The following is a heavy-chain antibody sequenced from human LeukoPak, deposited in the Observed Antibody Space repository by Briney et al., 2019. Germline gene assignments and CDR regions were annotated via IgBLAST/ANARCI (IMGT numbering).Heavy chain of an antibody. CDR3: ARASTTVPNLLDH. J-gene: IGHJ4*02. V-gene: IGHV3-74*01. CDR2: IKGDGSST. D-gene: IGHD4-17*01. CDR1: GFTFSTYW. Sequence: PGGSLRLSCAASGFTFSTYWMHWVRQAPGKGLVWVARIKGDGSSTIYADSVKGRFTISRDNSKNTLYLQTSSLRAEDTAVHYCARASTTVPNLLDHWGRGTLVTVSS.